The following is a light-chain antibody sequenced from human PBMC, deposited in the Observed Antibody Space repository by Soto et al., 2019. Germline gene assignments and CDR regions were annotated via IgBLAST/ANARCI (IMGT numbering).Light chain of an antibody. Sequence: QSVLTQPPSVSAAPGQKVTISCSGSVSNIGNNYVSWYQQFPGTAPRVIIYDTNKRPSGIPYRFSGSKSGTSATLAITRRQTGDEADYYCGTWDGSLSAEVFGGGTKLTVL. CDR2: DTN. J-gene: IGLJ2*01. CDR1: VSNIGNNY. V-gene: IGLV1-51*01. CDR3: GTWDGSLSAEV.